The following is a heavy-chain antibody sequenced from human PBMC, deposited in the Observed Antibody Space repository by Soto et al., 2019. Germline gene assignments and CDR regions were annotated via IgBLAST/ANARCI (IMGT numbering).Heavy chain of an antibody. D-gene: IGHD3-16*02. Sequence: GGSLRLSCAASGFTFSSYSMNWVRQAPGKGLEWVSYISSSSSTIYYADSVKGRFTISRDNAKNSLYLQMNSLRAEDTAVYYWARDKVTFGGVIVRSHDAFDIWGQGAMVTVSS. J-gene: IGHJ3*02. CDR1: GFTFSSYS. V-gene: IGHV3-48*01. CDR3: ARDKVTFGGVIVRSHDAFDI. CDR2: ISSSSSTI.